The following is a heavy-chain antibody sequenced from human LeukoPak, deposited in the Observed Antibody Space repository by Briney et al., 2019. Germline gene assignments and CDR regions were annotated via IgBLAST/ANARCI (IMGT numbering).Heavy chain of an antibody. CDR3: AKDSEQQLVHDAFDI. D-gene: IGHD6-13*01. J-gene: IGHJ3*02. CDR2: ISYDGSNK. CDR1: GFTFSSYG. V-gene: IGHV3-30*18. Sequence: PGRSLRLSCAASGFTFSSYGMHWVRQAPGKGLEWVAVISYDGSNKYYADSVKGRFTISRDNSKNTLYLQMNSLRAEDTAVYYCAKDSEQQLVHDAFDIWGQGTTVTVSS.